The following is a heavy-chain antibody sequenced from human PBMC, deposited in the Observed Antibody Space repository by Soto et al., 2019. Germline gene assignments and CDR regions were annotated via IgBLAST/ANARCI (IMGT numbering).Heavy chain of an antibody. CDR1: GFKFSTYG. V-gene: IGHV3-30*18. CDR3: AKGLVGYVFGVQDYCFRMDV. CDR2: ISYDGHNK. J-gene: IGHJ6*02. D-gene: IGHD1-26*01. Sequence: QVQLVESGGGVVQPGRSLRLSCGASGFKFSTYGMHWVHQAPGKGLEWVAVISYDGHNKDYADSVKGRFTISRDNSTNTSYLQMNSLRAEDTAVYYCAKGLVGYVFGVQDYCFRMDVWGQGTTVAVSS.